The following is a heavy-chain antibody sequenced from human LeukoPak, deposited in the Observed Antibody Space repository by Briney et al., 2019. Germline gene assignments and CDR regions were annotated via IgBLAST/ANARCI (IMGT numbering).Heavy chain of an antibody. CDR2: IYSDGST. V-gene: IGHV3-66*01. Sequence: GALRLSCAASGVTVSSNYMSWVRQAPGKGLEWVSVIYSDGSTYYADSVKSRFTISRDNSKNTLSLQMKSLRAEDTAVYYCARVGTGEVVTYYFDSWGQGDLLTVSS. D-gene: IGHD3-22*01. J-gene: IGHJ4*02. CDR1: GVTVSSNY. CDR3: ARVGTGEVVTYYFDS.